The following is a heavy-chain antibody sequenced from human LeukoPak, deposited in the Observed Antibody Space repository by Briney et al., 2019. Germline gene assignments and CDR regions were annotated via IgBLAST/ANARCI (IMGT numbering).Heavy chain of an antibody. CDR2: INHSGST. V-gene: IGHV4-34*01. Sequence: PSETLSLTCAVYGGSFSGYYWSWIRQPPGKGLEWIGEINHSGSTNYNPSLKSRVTISVDTSKNQFSLKLSSVTAADTAVYYCVGCCSSTSCYVGSYYYYMDVWGKGTTVTVSS. J-gene: IGHJ6*03. CDR3: VGCCSSTSCYVGSYYYYMDV. CDR1: GGSFSGYY. D-gene: IGHD2-2*01.